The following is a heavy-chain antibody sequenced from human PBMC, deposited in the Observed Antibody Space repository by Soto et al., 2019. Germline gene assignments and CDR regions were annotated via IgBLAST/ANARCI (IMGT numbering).Heavy chain of an antibody. CDR1: GVSISNSNW. Sequence: QAQLQESGPGLVKPSGTLSLTCAVSGVSISNSNWWSWVRQPPGKGLEWIGEIDHSGSTNFNPSLKSRVTISVDKSKNQFSLKLSSVTAADTAVYYCARSLVGGSYYGLDVWGQGTTVTVSS. V-gene: IGHV4-4*02. J-gene: IGHJ6*02. CDR3: ARSLVGGSYYGLDV. CDR2: IDHSGST. D-gene: IGHD5-12*01.